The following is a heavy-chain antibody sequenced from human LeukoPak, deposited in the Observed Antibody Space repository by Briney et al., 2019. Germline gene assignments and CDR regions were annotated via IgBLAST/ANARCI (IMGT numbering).Heavy chain of an antibody. CDR1: GGSFKGYY. V-gene: IGHV4-34*01. CDR2: INHSGST. Sequence: SETLSLTCAVYGGSFKGYYWSWIRQPPGKGLEWIGEINHSGSTNYNPSLKSRVTISVDTSKNQFSLKLSSVTAADTAVYYCARHFGSGYNWFDPWGQGTLVTVSS. D-gene: IGHD3-3*02. J-gene: IGHJ5*02. CDR3: ARHFGSGYNWFDP.